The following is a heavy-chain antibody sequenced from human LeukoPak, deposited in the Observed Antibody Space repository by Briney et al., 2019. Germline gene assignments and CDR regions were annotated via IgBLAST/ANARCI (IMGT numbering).Heavy chain of an antibody. D-gene: IGHD7-27*01. V-gene: IGHV4-61*02. CDR2: IYTSGNT. Sequence: SETLSLTCTVSGGSISSSSYYWGWIRQPAGKGLEWSGRIYTSGNTNYNPSLKSQVTISMDTSKNQFSLNLNSVTAADTAVYYCARDRAGDSFDIWGQGTMVTVSS. J-gene: IGHJ3*02. CDR1: GGSISSSSYY. CDR3: ARDRAGDSFDI.